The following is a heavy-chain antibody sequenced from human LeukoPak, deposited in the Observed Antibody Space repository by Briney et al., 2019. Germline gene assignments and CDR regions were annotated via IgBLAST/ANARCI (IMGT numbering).Heavy chain of an antibody. CDR2: INWNGGST. V-gene: IGHV3-20*04. CDR1: GFTFDDYG. CDR3: ARESYYDYVWGSYRGDDAFDI. J-gene: IGHJ3*02. Sequence: PGGSLRLSCAASGFTFDDYGMSWVRQAPGKGLEWVSGINWNGGSTGYADSVKGRFTISRDNAKNSLYLQMNSLRAEDTALYYCARESYYDYVWGSYRGDDAFDIWGQGTMVTVSS. D-gene: IGHD3-16*02.